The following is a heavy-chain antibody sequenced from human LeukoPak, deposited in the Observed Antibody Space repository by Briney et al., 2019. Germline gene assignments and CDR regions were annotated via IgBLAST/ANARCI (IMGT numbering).Heavy chain of an antibody. CDR3: ARTQRGGYNYGYYYYYMDV. CDR1: GGSISSSSYY. J-gene: IGHJ6*03. V-gene: IGHV4-39*07. D-gene: IGHD5-24*01. CDR2: IYYSGST. Sequence: SETLSLTCTVSGGSISSSSYYWGWIRQPPGKGLEWIGSIYYSGSTYYNPSLKSRVTISVDTSKNQFSLKLSSVTAADTAVYYCARTQRGGYNYGYYYYYMDVWGKGTTVTVSS.